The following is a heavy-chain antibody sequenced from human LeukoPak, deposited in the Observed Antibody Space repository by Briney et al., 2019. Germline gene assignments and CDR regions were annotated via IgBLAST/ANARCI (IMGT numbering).Heavy chain of an antibody. Sequence: PGGSLSLSCAASGFTFGSSAMNWVRQAPGKGLEWVSTISGSADGTHYRDSVRGRFTISRDNSKNTLYLQMNSLSAGDSGVYYCAKSIGGTLFDYWGQGTRVTVSS. J-gene: IGHJ4*02. CDR1: GFTFGSSA. V-gene: IGHV3-23*01. CDR2: ISGSADGT. CDR3: AKSIGGTLFDY. D-gene: IGHD4-23*01.